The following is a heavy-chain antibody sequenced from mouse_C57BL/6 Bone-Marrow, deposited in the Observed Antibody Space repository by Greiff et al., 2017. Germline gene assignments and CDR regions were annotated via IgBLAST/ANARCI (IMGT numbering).Heavy chain of an antibody. V-gene: IGHV6-6*01. J-gene: IGHJ1*03. CDR3: TSITTVVARGYFDV. CDR2: IRNKANNHAT. D-gene: IGHD1-1*01. CDR1: GFTFSDAW. Sequence: EVQRVESGGGLVQPGGSMKLSCAASGFTFSDAWMDWVRQSPEKGLEWVAEIRNKANNHATYYAESVKGRFTISRDDSKSSVYLQMNSLRAEDTGIYYCTSITTVVARGYFDVWGTGTTVTVSS.